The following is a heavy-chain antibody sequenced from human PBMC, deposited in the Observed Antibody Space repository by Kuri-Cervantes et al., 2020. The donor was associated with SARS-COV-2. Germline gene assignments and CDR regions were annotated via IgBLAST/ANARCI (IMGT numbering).Heavy chain of an antibody. D-gene: IGHD2-15*01. Sequence: SQTLSLTCAVPGYSISSGYYWGWIRQPPGKGLEWIGSIYHSGSTYYNPSLKSRVTISVDTSKNQFSLKLSSVTAADTAVYYCARLKRGSNWFDPWGQGTLVTVSS. CDR3: ARLKRGSNWFDP. CDR1: GYSISSGYY. V-gene: IGHV4-38-2*01. J-gene: IGHJ5*02. CDR2: IYHSGST.